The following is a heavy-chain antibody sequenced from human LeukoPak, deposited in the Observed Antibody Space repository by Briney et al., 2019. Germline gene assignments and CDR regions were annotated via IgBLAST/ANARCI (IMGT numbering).Heavy chain of an antibody. CDR1: GFTFSSYG. V-gene: IGHV3-23*01. CDR2: IRGNGVTT. CDR3: AKDDAWGRYQD. J-gene: IGHJ1*01. D-gene: IGHD3-16*01. Sequence: PGGSLRLSCAASGFTFSSYGMHWVRQAPGKGLEWVSGIRGNGVTTYYADSVKGRFTISRDNSKNTLYLQMSSLGAEDTAVYFCAKDDAWGRYQDWGQGTLVTVSS.